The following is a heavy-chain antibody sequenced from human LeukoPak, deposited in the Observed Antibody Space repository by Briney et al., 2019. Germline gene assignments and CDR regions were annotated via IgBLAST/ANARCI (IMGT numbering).Heavy chain of an antibody. V-gene: IGHV4-34*01. D-gene: IGHD1-26*01. CDR2: INHSGST. J-gene: IGHJ4*02. Sequence: SSETLSLTCAVYGGSFSGYYWSWIRQPPGKGLEWIGEINHSGSTNYNPSLKSRVTISVDTSKNQFSLKLSSVTAADTAVYYCASDRYSGSSVESFDYWGQGTLVTVSS. CDR3: ASDRYSGSSVESFDY. CDR1: GGSFSGYY.